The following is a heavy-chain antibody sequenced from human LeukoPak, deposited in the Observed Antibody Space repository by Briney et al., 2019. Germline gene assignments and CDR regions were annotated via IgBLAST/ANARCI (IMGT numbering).Heavy chain of an antibody. D-gene: IGHD4-17*01. V-gene: IGHV1-18*01. J-gene: IGHJ4*02. CDR2: INPYNGNT. Sequence: GASVKVSCTASGYTFTTYGISWVRQAPGHGLEWMGWINPYNGNTNYAQKFQGRVTLTTDTSTSTAYMDLRSLRSDDTAMYYCAREIYGRFDFWGQGTLVTVSS. CDR1: GYTFTTYG. CDR3: AREIYGRFDF.